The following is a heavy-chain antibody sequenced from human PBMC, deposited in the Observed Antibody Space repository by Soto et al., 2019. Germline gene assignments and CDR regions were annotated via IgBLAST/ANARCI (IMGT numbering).Heavy chain of an antibody. CDR1: GDSLNNHY. J-gene: IGHJ4*02. D-gene: IGHD2-21*01. CDR2: IYDSGST. V-gene: IGHV4-59*11. CDR3: ARSSTVPVAYCEF. Sequence: PSETLSLTCSVSGDSLNNHYWTWIRQPPGKGLEWIGNIYDSGSTNYSPALKSRVSMSVDTSKNLFSLKMNSVTAADTAVYYCARSSTVPVAYCEFWGQGHVVTVS.